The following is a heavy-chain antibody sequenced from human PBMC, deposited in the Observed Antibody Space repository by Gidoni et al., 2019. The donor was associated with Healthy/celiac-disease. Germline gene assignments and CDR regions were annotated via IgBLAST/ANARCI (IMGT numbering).Heavy chain of an antibody. CDR2: SSSSGSTI. CDR3: ARRARSGWYRGYYFDY. V-gene: IGHV3-11*01. CDR1: GFTFSDYY. Sequence: QVQLVESGGGLVKPGGSLRLSCAAAGFTFSDYYMSWSRQAPGKGLERVSDSSSSGSTINYAESVKGRFTSSRDNAKNSLYLQMNSLRAEDTAVYYGARRARSGWYRGYYFDYWGQGTLVTVSS. J-gene: IGHJ4*02. D-gene: IGHD6-19*01.